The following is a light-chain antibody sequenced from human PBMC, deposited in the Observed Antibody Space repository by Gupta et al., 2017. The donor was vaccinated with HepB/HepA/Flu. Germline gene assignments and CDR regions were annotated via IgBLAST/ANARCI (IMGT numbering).Light chain of an antibody. J-gene: IGKJ4*01. CDR1: QSISSY. Sequence: DIQMTQSPFSLSAFVGDRVTITCRASQSISSYLNWYQQKPGKAPKLLIYAASSLQSGVPSRFSGSGSGTDFTLTIIRLQLEDFATSYCQRCQGTGLTFGGGTKLEIK. CDR3: QRCQGTGLT. CDR2: AAS. V-gene: IGKV1-39*01.